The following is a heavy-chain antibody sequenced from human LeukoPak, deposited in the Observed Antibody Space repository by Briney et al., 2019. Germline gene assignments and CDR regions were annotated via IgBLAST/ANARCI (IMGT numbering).Heavy chain of an antibody. Sequence: ASVKVSFKASGYTFISYGITWVRQAPGQGLEWMGWISAYNGNTNYAQKLQGRVTMTTDTSTSTAYMELRSLRSDDTAVYYCARDVSARYYYYGMDVWGQGTTVTVSS. CDR3: ARDVSARYYYYGMDV. J-gene: IGHJ6*02. D-gene: IGHD3-3*02. V-gene: IGHV1-18*01. CDR1: GYTFISYG. CDR2: ISAYNGNT.